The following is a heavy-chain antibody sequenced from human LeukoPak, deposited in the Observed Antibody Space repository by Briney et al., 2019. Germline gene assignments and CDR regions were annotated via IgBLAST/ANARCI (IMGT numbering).Heavy chain of an antibody. CDR3: TTLYRLDP. CDR2: IKSETDGGTT. Sequence: SGGSLRLSCAAAGFTFSSAWVHWVRQAPGKGLEWVGLIKSETDGGTTDYAAPVKDRFIISRDDSKNILYLQMNSLKTEDTAIYYCTTLYRLDPWGQGTLVTVSS. J-gene: IGHJ5*02. V-gene: IGHV3-15*01. D-gene: IGHD3-10*01. CDR1: GFTFSSAW.